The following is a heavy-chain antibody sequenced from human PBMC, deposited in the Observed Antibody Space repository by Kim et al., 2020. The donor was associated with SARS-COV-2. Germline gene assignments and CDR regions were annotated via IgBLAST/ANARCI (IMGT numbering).Heavy chain of an antibody. V-gene: IGHV6-1*01. Sequence: SQTLSLTCAISGDSVSTNSAAWNWIRQSPSRGLEWLGRTYYRSKWYNDYAVSVKSRITINPDTSKNQFSLQLNSVTPEDTAVYYCGRDKRSGGLGIDYWGQGTLVTVSS. J-gene: IGHJ4*02. CDR1: GDSVSTNSAA. CDR3: GRDKRSGGLGIDY. CDR2: TYYRSKWYN. D-gene: IGHD3-16*01.